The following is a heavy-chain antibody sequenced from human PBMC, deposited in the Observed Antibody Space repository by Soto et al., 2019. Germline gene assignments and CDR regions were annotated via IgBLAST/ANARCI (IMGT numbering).Heavy chain of an antibody. CDR2: ISNYNGKT. CDR1: GYTFSSYG. J-gene: IGHJ4*02. V-gene: IGHV1-18*01. Sequence: QVQLVQSGSEVKKPGASVRVSCKASGYTFSSYGCTWVRQVPGQGLEWMGRISNYNGKTMYVQKFRGRVTMTTDMSTSTVYMELRGLRSDDTAVYFCASGHGYLDYWGQGSLVTVSS. CDR3: ASGHGYLDY.